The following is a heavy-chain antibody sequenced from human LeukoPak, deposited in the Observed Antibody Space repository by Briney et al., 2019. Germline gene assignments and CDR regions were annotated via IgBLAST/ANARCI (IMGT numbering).Heavy chain of an antibody. V-gene: IGHV3-23*01. Sequence: GGSLRLSCAASGFTFSTYAMNWVRQAPGKGLEWVSAISGSGDRTYYADSVKGRFTISRDNSKNTLSLQMNSLRAEDTAVYYCAKEQGGSGWSRGLDSWGQGTLVTVSS. CDR1: GFTFSTYA. J-gene: IGHJ4*02. CDR2: ISGSGDRT. D-gene: IGHD6-19*01. CDR3: AKEQGGSGWSRGLDS.